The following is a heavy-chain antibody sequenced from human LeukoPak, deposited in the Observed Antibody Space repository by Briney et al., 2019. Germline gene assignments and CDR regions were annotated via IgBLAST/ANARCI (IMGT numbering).Heavy chain of an antibody. Sequence: ASVKVSCKASGYTFTGYYMHWVRQAPGQGLEWMGWISAYKGNTNYAAKFQGRVTMTTDTSTSTGYMELTSLRSDDTAVYYCARTLGGNYVEMATGVDLWGRGTLVTVS. CDR3: ARTLGGNYVEMATGVDL. V-gene: IGHV1-18*04. J-gene: IGHJ2*01. CDR2: ISAYKGNT. D-gene: IGHD5-24*01. CDR1: GYTFTGYY.